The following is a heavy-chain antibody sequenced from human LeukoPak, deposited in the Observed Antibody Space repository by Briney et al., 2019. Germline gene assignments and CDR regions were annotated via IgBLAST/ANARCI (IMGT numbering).Heavy chain of an antibody. CDR1: GFTFSSYG. CDR3: AKSSNYYYYGMDG. V-gene: IGHV3-30*18. J-gene: IGHJ6*02. Sequence: GRSLRLSCAASGFTFSSYGMHWVRQAPGKGLEWVAVISYDGSNKYYADPVKGRFTISRDNSKNTLYLQMNSQRAEDTAVYYCAKSSNYYYYGMDGWGQGTTVTVSS. D-gene: IGHD2-2*01. CDR2: ISYDGSNK.